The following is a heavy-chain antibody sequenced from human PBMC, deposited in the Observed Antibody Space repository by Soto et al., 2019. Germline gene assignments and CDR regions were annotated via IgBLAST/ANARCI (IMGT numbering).Heavy chain of an antibody. J-gene: IGHJ3*02. CDR2: TFYRSQWFN. Sequence: QVQLQQSGPGLVKPSQTLSLTCSISGDSVSSNDAAWNWIRQSPSRGLEWLGRTFYRSQWFNEYAAFMKCQVTINPDTTKNHFSLQMNSVSHEDTGVYYCAREGQYRNGYTRFWVNGFDIWGQRTTVTVSS. CDR3: AREGQYRNGYTRFWVNGFDI. V-gene: IGHV6-1*01. D-gene: IGHD5-18*01. CDR1: GDSVSSNDAA.